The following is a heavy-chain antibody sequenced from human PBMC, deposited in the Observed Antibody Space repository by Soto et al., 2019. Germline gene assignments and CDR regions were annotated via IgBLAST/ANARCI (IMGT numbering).Heavy chain of an antibody. CDR3: ARHKTTMLTVVSAFDP. V-gene: IGHV4-39*02. J-gene: IGHJ5*02. D-gene: IGHD3-22*01. CDR2: IFYSGST. CDR1: GDSITKSNFY. Sequence: PSETLSLTCTVSGDSITKSNFYWGWIRQPPGKGLEWLGSIFYSGSTFYNPALKSRVTFSVDTSKNHFSLKLSSMTAADTAVYYCARHKTTMLTVVSAFDPWGQGTRVTVSS.